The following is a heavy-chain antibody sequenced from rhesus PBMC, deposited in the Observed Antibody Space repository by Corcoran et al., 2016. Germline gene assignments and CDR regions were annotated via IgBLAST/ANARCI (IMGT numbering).Heavy chain of an antibody. CDR2: ISYTGGST. CDR1: GFSFSDYY. CDR3: AREGYCSRGVCYFFDY. J-gene: IGHJ4*01. D-gene: IGHD2-39*01. Sequence: EVQLVESGGGLAKPGGSLRRSCAASGFSFSDYYMYWDRQAPGKGLEWVSGISYTGGSTYDAGSGKGRFTISRENGQDTLYLKMDSLRAEDTAVDYWAREGYCSRGVCYFFDYGGQGVLVTVSS. V-gene: IGHV3S18*01.